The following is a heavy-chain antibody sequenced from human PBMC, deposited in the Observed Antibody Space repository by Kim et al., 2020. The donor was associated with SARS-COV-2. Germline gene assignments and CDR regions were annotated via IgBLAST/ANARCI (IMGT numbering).Heavy chain of an antibody. CDR2: ISYDGSNK. CDR3: ARDPGAILTGYYFYYFDY. Sequence: GWSLRLSCAASGFTFSSYGMHWVRQAPGKGLEWVAVISYDGSNKYYADSVKGRFTISRDNSKNTLYLQMNSLRAEDTAVYYCARDPGAILTGYYFYYFDYWGQGTLVTVSS. V-gene: IGHV3-33*05. CDR1: GFTFSSYG. D-gene: IGHD3-9*01. J-gene: IGHJ4*02.